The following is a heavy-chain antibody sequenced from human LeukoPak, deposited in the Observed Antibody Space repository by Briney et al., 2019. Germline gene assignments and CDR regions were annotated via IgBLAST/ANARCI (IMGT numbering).Heavy chain of an antibody. J-gene: IGHJ4*02. Sequence: GGSLRLSCAASGFTFSGYAMSWVRQAPGKGLEWVSVISGSGSSTYHADSVKGRFTISRDNSKTALYLQMNSLRAEDTAVYYCAREDTPTYCSTATCYLLDYWGQGTLVTVSS. V-gene: IGHV3-23*01. CDR3: AREDTPTYCSTATCYLLDY. CDR2: ISGSGSST. CDR1: GFTFSGYA. D-gene: IGHD2-2*01.